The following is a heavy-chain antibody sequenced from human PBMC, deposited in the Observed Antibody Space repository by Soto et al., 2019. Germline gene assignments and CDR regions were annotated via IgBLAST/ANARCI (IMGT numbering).Heavy chain of an antibody. CDR1: EFTFSSYA. V-gene: IGHV3-23*01. D-gene: IGHD5-18*01. CDR2: ISGSGGSA. CDR3: AKHRGYSYGYPFDY. J-gene: IGHJ4*02. Sequence: GGSLRLSCAASEFTFSSYAMSWVRQAPGKGLEWVSVISGSGGSAYYADSVKGRFTMSRDNSKNTLYLQMGSLRAEDTAVYYCAKHRGYSYGYPFDYWGQGTLVTVSS.